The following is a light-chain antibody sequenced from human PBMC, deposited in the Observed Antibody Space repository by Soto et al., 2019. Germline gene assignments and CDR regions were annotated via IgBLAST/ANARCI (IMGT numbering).Light chain of an antibody. J-gene: IGKJ1*01. V-gene: IGKV3-20*01. Sequence: EIVLTQSPATLSSFPGDRVTLSCRASQYINTRLAWYQHRPGQAPRLLIYGASSRATGIPDRFSGSGSGTDFTLTISRLEPEDFAVYYCQQYGSSQAFGQGTKVDIK. CDR1: QYINTR. CDR3: QQYGSSQA. CDR2: GAS.